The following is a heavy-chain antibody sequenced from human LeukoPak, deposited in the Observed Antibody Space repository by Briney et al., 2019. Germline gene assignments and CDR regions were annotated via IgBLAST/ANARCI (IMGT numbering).Heavy chain of an antibody. Sequence: ASVKVSCKASGYTFTGYYMHWVRQAPGQGLEWMGWINPDNGGTNYAQKFKGRVTMTRDMSISTAYMELSRLRSDDTAVYYCARDPSNSGYDYLYYFDYWGQGTLVTVSS. CDR2: INPDNGGT. CDR3: ARDPSNSGYDYLYYFDY. V-gene: IGHV1-2*02. CDR1: GYTFTGYY. J-gene: IGHJ4*02. D-gene: IGHD5-12*01.